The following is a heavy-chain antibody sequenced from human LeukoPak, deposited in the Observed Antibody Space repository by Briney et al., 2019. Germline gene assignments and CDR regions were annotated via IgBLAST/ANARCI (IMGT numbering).Heavy chain of an antibody. J-gene: IGHJ5*02. Sequence: ASVKVSCKASGYTFTGYYMHWVRQAPGKGLEWMGGFDPEDGETIYAQKFQGRVTMTEDTSTDTAYMELSSLRSEDTAVYYCATVASTVTTFSNWFDPWGQGTLVTVSS. D-gene: IGHD4-17*01. V-gene: IGHV1-24*01. CDR2: FDPEDGET. CDR1: GYTFTGYY. CDR3: ATVASTVTTFSNWFDP.